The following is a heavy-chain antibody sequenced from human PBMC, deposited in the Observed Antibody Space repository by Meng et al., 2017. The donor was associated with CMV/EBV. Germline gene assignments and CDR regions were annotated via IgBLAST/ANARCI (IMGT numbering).Heavy chain of an antibody. V-gene: IGHV4-39*07. CDR2: IYYSGST. J-gene: IGHJ4*02. CDR1: GGSISSSGYY. D-gene: IGHD4-23*01. CDR3: ARDPSLRWIDY. Sequence: LLLTASGPGLVQPSETLSLTCTVSGGSISSSGYYWGWLRQPPGKGLEWIVSIYYSGSTYYNPSLKRRVTISVDTSKNQFSLKLSSVTAADTAVYYCARDPSLRWIDYWGQGTLVTVSS.